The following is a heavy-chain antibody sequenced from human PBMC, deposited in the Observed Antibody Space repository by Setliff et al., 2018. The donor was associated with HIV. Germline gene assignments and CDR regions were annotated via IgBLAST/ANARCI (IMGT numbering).Heavy chain of an antibody. V-gene: IGHV3-23*01. D-gene: IGHD5-18*01. CDR2: IGNTGTSS. J-gene: IGHJ4*02. CDR1: GFNYNNFA. Sequence: GGSLRLSCEVSGFNYNNFAMNWVRQAPGKGLEWVSSIGNTGTSSYYADSVKGRFTISRDKYENTLYLQMNSLRAEDTAVYYCVRDPGYMYNHFDYWGQGTLVTVSS. CDR3: VRDPGYMYNHFDY.